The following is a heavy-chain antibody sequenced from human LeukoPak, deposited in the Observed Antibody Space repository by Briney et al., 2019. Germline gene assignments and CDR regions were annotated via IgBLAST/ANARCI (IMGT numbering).Heavy chain of an antibody. V-gene: IGHV4-61*02. CDR1: GGSISSGSYY. D-gene: IGHD2-2*01. Sequence: SQTLSLTCTVSGGSISSGSYYWSWIRQPAGKGLKGIGRIYTSGSTNYNPSLKSRVTISVDTSKTHFSLRLSSVTAAATAVYYCARGSSTRRGSFAPWGQGTLVTVSS. J-gene: IGHJ5*02. CDR3: ARGSSTRRGSFAP. CDR2: IYTSGST.